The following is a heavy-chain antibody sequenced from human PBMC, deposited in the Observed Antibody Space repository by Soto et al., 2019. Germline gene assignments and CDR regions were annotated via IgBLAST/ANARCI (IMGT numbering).Heavy chain of an antibody. CDR1: GFTFSSYA. D-gene: IGHD3-3*01. Sequence: GGSLRLSCAASGFTFSSYAMHWVRQAPGKGLEWVAVISYDGSNKYYGDSVKGRFTISRDNSKNTLYLQMNSLRAEDTAVYYCARGDNYDFWSGLHIDYWGQGTLVTVSS. V-gene: IGHV3-30-3*01. CDR2: ISYDGSNK. J-gene: IGHJ4*02. CDR3: ARGDNYDFWSGLHIDY.